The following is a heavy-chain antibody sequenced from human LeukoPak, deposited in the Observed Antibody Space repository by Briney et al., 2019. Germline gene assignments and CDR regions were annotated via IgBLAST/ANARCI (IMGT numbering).Heavy chain of an antibody. V-gene: IGHV3-30*18. CDR1: GFTFSSDC. D-gene: IGHD4-23*01. J-gene: IGHJ4*02. Sequence: GRSLRPSYAAAGFTFSSDCMDWVRQAPSKGLQWVAVISYDGSNKYYADSVKGRFTISRDNSKNTLYLQMNSLRAEDTAVYYCAKDLTVGPFDYWGQGTLVTVSS. CDR2: ISYDGSNK. CDR3: AKDLTVGPFDY.